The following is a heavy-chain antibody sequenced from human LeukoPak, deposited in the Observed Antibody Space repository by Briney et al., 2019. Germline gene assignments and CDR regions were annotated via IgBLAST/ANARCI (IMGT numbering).Heavy chain of an antibody. J-gene: IGHJ4*02. D-gene: IGHD3-3*01. V-gene: IGHV3-30*02. CDR1: GFIFSSYG. Sequence: PGGSLRLSCAASGFIFSSYGMHWVRQAPGKGLEWVAFIRYDGSNKYYADSVKGRFTISRDNSKNTLYLQTNSLRAEDTAVYYCAKVLGSTFGVDLHDYWGQGTLVTVSS. CDR3: AKVLGSTFGVDLHDY. CDR2: IRYDGSNK.